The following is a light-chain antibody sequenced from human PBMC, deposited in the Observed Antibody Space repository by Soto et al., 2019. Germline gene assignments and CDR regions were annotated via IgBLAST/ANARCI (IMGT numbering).Light chain of an antibody. J-gene: IGLJ2*01. CDR2: GNS. CDR1: SSNIGAGYD. Sequence: QSVLTQPPSVSGAPGQRVTISCTGSSSNIGAGYDVPWYQQLPVTAPKLLIFGNSNRPSGVTDRFSSSKSGTSPSLAVAALQVKDESAYYCQSYDSSMSGSVFGGGTKVTV. CDR3: QSYDSSMSGSV. V-gene: IGLV1-40*01.